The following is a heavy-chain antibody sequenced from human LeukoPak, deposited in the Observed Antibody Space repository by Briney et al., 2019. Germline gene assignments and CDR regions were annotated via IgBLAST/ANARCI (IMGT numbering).Heavy chain of an antibody. CDR1: GYTFTSYG. D-gene: IGHD2-2*01. J-gene: IGHJ4*02. CDR3: ASSGARYCSSTSCFFDY. CDR2: ISAYNGNT. Sequence: ASVKVSCKASGYTFTSYGISWVQQAPGQGLEWMGWISAYNGNTNYAQKLQGRVTMTTDTSTSTAYMELRSLRSDDTAVYYCASSGARYCSSTSCFFDYWGQGTLVTVSS. V-gene: IGHV1-18*01.